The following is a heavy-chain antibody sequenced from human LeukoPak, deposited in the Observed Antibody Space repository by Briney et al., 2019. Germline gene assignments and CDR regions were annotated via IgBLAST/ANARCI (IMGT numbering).Heavy chain of an antibody. Sequence: GGSLRLPCAASGFVFSSYAMSWVRQAPGKGREGVSGISYSGGGTYYADSVKGRFTISRDNSKNTLSLQMNSLRAEDTAVYYCAKGGSSGWSGSRFDYWGQGTLVTVSS. V-gene: IGHV3-23*01. J-gene: IGHJ4*02. CDR3: AKGGSSGWSGSRFDY. CDR1: GFVFSSYA. CDR2: ISYSGGGT. D-gene: IGHD6-19*01.